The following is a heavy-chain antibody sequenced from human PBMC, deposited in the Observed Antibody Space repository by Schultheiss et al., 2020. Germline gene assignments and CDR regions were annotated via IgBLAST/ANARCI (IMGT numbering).Heavy chain of an antibody. J-gene: IGHJ6*02. CDR1: GFTFSSYA. Sequence: GGSLRLSCAASGFTFSSYAMHWVRQAPGKGLEWVAVISYDGSNKYYADSVKGRFTISRDNSKNTLYLQMNSLRAEDTAVYYCARDRVGYCSSTSCYPYYYYGMDVWGQGTT. CDR3: ARDRVGYCSSTSCYPYYYYGMDV. D-gene: IGHD2-2*01. V-gene: IGHV3-30*04. CDR2: ISYDGSNK.